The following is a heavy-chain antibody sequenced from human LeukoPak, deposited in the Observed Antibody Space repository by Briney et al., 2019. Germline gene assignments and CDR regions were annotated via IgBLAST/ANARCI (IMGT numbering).Heavy chain of an antibody. CDR1: GFTFSSYA. CDR3: ARGGYYGSGRYYFDS. J-gene: IGHJ4*02. V-gene: IGHV3-74*01. Sequence: GGSLRLSCAASGFTFSSYAMSWVRQAPGKGLEWVSSIKSDGSNTNYADSVKGRFTISRDNAKNTLHLQMNSLRAEDTAVYYCARGGYYGSGRYYFDSWGQGTLVTVSS. CDR2: IKSDGSNT. D-gene: IGHD3-3*01.